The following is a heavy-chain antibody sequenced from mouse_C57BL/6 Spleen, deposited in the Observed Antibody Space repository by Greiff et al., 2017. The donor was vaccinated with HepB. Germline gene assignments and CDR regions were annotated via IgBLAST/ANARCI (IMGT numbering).Heavy chain of an antibody. CDR2: ISGGGGNT. J-gene: IGHJ2*01. Sequence: EVKLMESGGGLVKPGGSLKLSCAASGFTFSSYTMSWVRQTPEKRLEWVATISGGGGNTYYPDSVKGRFTISRDNAKNTLYLQMSSLRSEDTALYYCAREYGNYFDYWGQGTTLTVSS. CDR3: AREYGNYFDY. D-gene: IGHD2-10*02. CDR1: GFTFSSYT. V-gene: IGHV5-9*01.